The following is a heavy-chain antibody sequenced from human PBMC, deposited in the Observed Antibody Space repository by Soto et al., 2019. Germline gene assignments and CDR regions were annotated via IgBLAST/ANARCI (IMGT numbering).Heavy chain of an antibody. Sequence: VSLRLSCAASGFTFSSYAMSWVRQAPGKGLEWVSAISGSGGSTYYADSVKGRFTISRDNSKNTLYLQMNSLRAEDTAVYYCAKVGYGDYVLDDYWGQGTLVTVSS. CDR3: AKVGYGDYVLDDY. CDR1: GFTFSSYA. V-gene: IGHV3-23*01. J-gene: IGHJ4*02. D-gene: IGHD4-17*01. CDR2: ISGSGGST.